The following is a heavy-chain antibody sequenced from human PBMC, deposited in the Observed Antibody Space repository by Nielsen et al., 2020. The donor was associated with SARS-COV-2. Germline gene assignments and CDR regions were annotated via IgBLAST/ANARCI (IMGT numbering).Heavy chain of an antibody. J-gene: IGHJ4*02. CDR2: IYYSGST. CDR3: ARGAGWRITMIGVADLGYYFDY. CDR1: GGSISSGGYY. D-gene: IGHD3-22*01. V-gene: IGHV4-31*03. Sequence: SETLSLTCTVSGGSISSGGYYWSWIRQHPGMGLEWIGYIYYSGSTYYNPSLKSRVTISVDTSKNQFSLKLSSVTAADTAVYYCARGAGWRITMIGVADLGYYFDYWGQGTLVTVSP.